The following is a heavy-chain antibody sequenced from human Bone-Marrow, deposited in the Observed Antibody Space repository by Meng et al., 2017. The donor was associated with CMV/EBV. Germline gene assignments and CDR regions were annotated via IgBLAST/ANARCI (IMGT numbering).Heavy chain of an antibody. J-gene: IGHJ4*02. CDR3: ARQIIVVEAAIYRSGDFDY. CDR1: GYTFTSYY. V-gene: IGHV1-46*01. D-gene: IGHD2-2*02. CDR2: INPSGGST. Sequence: ASVKVSCKASGYTFTSYYMHWVRQAPGQGLEWMGIINPSGGSTSYAQKVQGRVTMTRDTSTSTVYMELSSLRSEETDVYDCARQIIVVEAAIYRSGDFDYWGQGTLVTVSS.